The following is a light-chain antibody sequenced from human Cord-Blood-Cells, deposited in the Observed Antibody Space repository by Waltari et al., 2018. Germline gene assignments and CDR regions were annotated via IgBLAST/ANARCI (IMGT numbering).Light chain of an antibody. CDR2: EGS. CDR3: CSYAGSSTWV. Sequence: QSALTPPASVSGSPGQSTTISCPGTSRVVGSYNLVSWYQQHPGKAPKLMIYEGSKRPSGVSNRFSGSKSGNTASLTISGLQAEDEADYYCCSYAGSSTWVFGGGTKLTVL. CDR1: SRVVGSYNL. V-gene: IGLV2-23*01. J-gene: IGLJ3*02.